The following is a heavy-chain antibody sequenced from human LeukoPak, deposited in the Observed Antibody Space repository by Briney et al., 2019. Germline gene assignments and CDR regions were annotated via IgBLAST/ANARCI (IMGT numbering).Heavy chain of an antibody. J-gene: IGHJ4*02. Sequence: SVKVSCKASGGTFSSYAISWVRQAPGQGLEWMGRIIPIFGTANYAQKFQGRVTITTDESTSTAYMELSSLRSEDTAVYYCARDEGAYYYDSSGYYFGYWGQGTRVTVSS. CDR3: ARDEGAYYYDSSGYYFGY. V-gene: IGHV1-69*05. CDR1: GGTFSSYA. D-gene: IGHD3-22*01. CDR2: IIPIFGTA.